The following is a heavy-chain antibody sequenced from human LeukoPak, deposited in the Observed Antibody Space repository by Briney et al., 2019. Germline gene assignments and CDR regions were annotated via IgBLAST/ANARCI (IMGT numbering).Heavy chain of an antibody. Sequence: GGSLRLSCAASGFTFDDYAMHWVRQAPGKGLEWVSGISWNSGDIGYADSVKGRFTISRDYAKNSLYLQMNSLRAEDTALYYCAKVRGYGYGSFDYWGQGTLVTVSS. D-gene: IGHD5-18*01. CDR2: ISWNSGDI. V-gene: IGHV3-9*01. CDR1: GFTFDDYA. J-gene: IGHJ4*02. CDR3: AKVRGYGYGSFDY.